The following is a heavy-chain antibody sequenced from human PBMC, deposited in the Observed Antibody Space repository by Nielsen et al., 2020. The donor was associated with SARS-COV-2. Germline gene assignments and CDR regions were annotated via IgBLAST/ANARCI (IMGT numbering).Heavy chain of an antibody. D-gene: IGHD3-10*01. J-gene: IGHJ5*02. CDR3: ARVGRRFGESP. Sequence: SRTLSLTCAVYGGSFSGYYWSWIRQPPGKGLEWIGEINHSGSTNYNPSLKSRVTISVDTSKNQFSLKLSSVTAADTAVYYCARVGRRFGESPWGQGTLVTISS. CDR2: INHSGST. V-gene: IGHV4-34*01. CDR1: GGSFSGYY.